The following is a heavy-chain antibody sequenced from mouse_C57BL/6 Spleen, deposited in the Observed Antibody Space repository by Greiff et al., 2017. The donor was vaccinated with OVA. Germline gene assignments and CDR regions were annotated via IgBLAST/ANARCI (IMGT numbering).Heavy chain of an antibody. CDR1: GYTFTSYW. CDR3: ARAYGSSCVFYAMDY. CDR2: IDPSDSYT. J-gene: IGHJ4*01. Sequence: VQLQQPGAELVRPGSSVKLSCKASGYTFTSYWMHWVKQRPGQGLEWIGVIDPSDSYTNYNQKFKGKATLTVDKSSSTAYMQLSSLTSGDSSVYYWARAYGSSCVFYAMDYWGQGTSVTVSS. V-gene: IGHV1-59*01. D-gene: IGHD1-1*01.